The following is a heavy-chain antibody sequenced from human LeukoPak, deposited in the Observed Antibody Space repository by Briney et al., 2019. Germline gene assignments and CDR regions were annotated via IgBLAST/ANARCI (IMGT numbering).Heavy chain of an antibody. J-gene: IGHJ4*02. CDR1: GFTSSDYA. CDR2: INWNGGST. Sequence: GGSLRLSCAASGFTSSDYAMSWVRHAPGKGLEWVSGINWNGGSTGYADSVKGRFTISRDNAKNSLYLQMNSLRAEDTALYYCARAGLYNWNYEGTAYFDYWGQGTLVTVSS. V-gene: IGHV3-20*04. CDR3: ARAGLYNWNYEGTAYFDY. D-gene: IGHD1-7*01.